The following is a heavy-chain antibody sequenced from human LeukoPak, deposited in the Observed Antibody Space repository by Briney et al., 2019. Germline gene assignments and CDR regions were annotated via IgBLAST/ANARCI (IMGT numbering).Heavy chain of an antibody. D-gene: IGHD2-2*01. CDR1: GFTFSGSW. CDR2: ISSSSSYI. V-gene: IGHV3-21*01. CDR3: ARVCSSTSCYSALDY. J-gene: IGHJ4*02. Sequence: PGGSLRLSCAASGFTFSGSWMHWVRQTPGKGLEWVSSISSSSSYIYYADSVKGRFTISRDNAKNSLYLQMNSLRAEDTAVYYCARVCSSTSCYSALDYWGQGTLVTVSS.